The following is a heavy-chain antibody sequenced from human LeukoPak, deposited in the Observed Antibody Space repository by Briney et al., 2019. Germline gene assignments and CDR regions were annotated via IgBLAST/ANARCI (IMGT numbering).Heavy chain of an antibody. CDR1: GYTFTGYY. Sequence: ASVKVSCKASGYTFTGYYMHWVRQAPGQGLEWMGWINPNSGGTNYAQKLQGRVTMTRDTSISTACMELSSLRSDDTAVYYCARVSDGGFGELSHFDYWGQGTLVTVSS. J-gene: IGHJ4*02. CDR2: INPNSGGT. CDR3: ARVSDGGFGELSHFDY. V-gene: IGHV1-2*02. D-gene: IGHD3-10*01.